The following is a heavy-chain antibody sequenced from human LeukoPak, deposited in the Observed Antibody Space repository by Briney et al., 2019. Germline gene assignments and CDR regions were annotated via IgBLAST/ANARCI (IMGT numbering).Heavy chain of an antibody. Sequence: GGTLRLSCAASGFTFSMSWVRQAPGKGLEWVSAISGSGGSTYYADSVKGRFTISRDNAKNSLYLQMNSLRAEDTAVYYCARDVAVAGTDYWGQGTLVTVSS. V-gene: IGHV3-23*01. CDR3: ARDVAVAGTDY. CDR2: ISGSGGST. D-gene: IGHD6-19*01. CDR1: GFTFS. J-gene: IGHJ4*02.